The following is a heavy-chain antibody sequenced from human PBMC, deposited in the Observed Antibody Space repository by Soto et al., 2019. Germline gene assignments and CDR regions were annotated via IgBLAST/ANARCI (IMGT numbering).Heavy chain of an antibody. Sequence: EVQLVESGGGLVKPGGSLRLSCAASGFTFSSYSMNWVRQAPGKGLEWVSSISSSSSYIYYADSVKGRFTISRDNAKNSLYLQMNSLRAEDTAVYYCARSLGLYSSSSKIGMDVWGQGTTVTVSS. CDR1: GFTFSSYS. J-gene: IGHJ6*02. CDR2: ISSSSSYI. D-gene: IGHD6-6*01. CDR3: ARSLGLYSSSSKIGMDV. V-gene: IGHV3-21*01.